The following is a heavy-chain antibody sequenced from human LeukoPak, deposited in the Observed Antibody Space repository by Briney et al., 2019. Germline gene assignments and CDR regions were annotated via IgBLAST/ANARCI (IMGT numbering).Heavy chain of an antibody. V-gene: IGHV1-46*01. Sequence: AASVKVSCKASGYTFTSYYMHWVRQAPGQGLEWMGIINPSGGSTSYAQKFQGRVTMTEDTSTDTAYMELSSLRSEDTAVYYCATDPTSLYYYGSGSTQSWGQGTLVTVSS. J-gene: IGHJ5*02. CDR2: INPSGGST. CDR1: GYTFTSYY. CDR3: ATDPTSLYYYGSGSTQS. D-gene: IGHD3-10*01.